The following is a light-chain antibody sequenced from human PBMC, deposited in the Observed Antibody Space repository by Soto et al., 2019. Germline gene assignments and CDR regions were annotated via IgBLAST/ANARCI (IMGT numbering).Light chain of an antibody. CDR2: LNSDGSH. CDR1: SGHSSFA. CDR3: QTWGTGTVI. Sequence: QLVLTQSPSASASLGASVRLTCTLTSGHSSFAIAWHQQQPEKGPRFLMKLNSDGSHTKGDGIPDRFSGSNSGAERYLTISSLQSEDEADYYCQTWGTGTVIFGGGTKLTVL. J-gene: IGLJ2*01. V-gene: IGLV4-69*01.